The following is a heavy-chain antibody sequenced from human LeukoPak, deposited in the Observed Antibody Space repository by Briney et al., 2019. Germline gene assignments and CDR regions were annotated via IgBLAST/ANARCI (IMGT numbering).Heavy chain of an antibody. J-gene: IGHJ1*01. CDR2: INHSGST. CDR3: ARGNRSSRWRSEYFQH. CDR1: GGSFSGYY. Sequence: PSETLSLTYAVYGGSFSGYYWSWIRQPPGKGLEWIGEINHSGSTNYNPSLKSRVTISVDTSKNQFSLKLSSVTAADTAVYYCARGNRSSRWRSEYFQHWGQGTLVTFSS. D-gene: IGHD6-13*01. V-gene: IGHV4-34*01.